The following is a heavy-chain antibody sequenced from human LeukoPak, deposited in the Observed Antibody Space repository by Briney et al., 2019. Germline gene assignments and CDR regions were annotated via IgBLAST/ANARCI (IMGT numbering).Heavy chain of an antibody. CDR3: ARGSTYYDSSGQVPFDY. V-gene: IGHV3-48*01. D-gene: IGHD3-22*01. Sequence: GGSLRLSCAASGFTFSSYSMNWVRQAPGKGLEWGSYISGSSSTIYYADSVKGRFTISRDSGKNTLYLQMNSLRAEDTAVYYCARGSTYYDSSGQVPFDYWGQGTLVTVSS. CDR1: GFTFSSYS. J-gene: IGHJ4*02. CDR2: ISGSSSTI.